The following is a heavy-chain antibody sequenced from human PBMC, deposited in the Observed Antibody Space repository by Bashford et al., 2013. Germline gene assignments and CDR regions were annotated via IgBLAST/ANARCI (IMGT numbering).Heavy chain of an antibody. CDR2: IYHSGST. V-gene: IGHV4-4*02. CDR1: GGSISSSNW. Sequence: SETLSLTCAVSGGSISSSNWWSWVRQPPGKGLEWIGEIYHSGSTYYNPSLKSRVTISVDTSKNQFSLQLKSVTAADTAVYFCARHDSDWLFFYFHHWGQGSLVTVSS. CDR3: ARHDSDWLFFYFHH. J-gene: IGHJ4*02. D-gene: IGHD3-9*01.